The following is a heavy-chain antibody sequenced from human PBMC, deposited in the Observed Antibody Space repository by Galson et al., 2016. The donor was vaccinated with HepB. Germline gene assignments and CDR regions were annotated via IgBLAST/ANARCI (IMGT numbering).Heavy chain of an antibody. V-gene: IGHV3-48*02. Sequence: SLRLSCAASGFTFSSYSMNWVRQAPGKGLEWISYISRSSSTIYYADSVKGRFTISRDNAKNSLYLQMNSLSDEDTAVYYCARDSSVVSYYYGMAVWGQGTTVTVSS. J-gene: IGHJ6*02. CDR2: ISRSSSTI. CDR1: GFTFSSYS. CDR3: ARDSSVVSYYYGMAV. D-gene: IGHD4-23*01.